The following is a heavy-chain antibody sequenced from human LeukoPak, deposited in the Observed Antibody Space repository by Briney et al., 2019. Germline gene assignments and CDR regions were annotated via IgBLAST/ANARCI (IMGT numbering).Heavy chain of an antibody. V-gene: IGHV4-39*01. Sequence: SETLSLTCTVSGGSISSSSYYWGWIRQPPGKGLEWIGSIYYSGSTYYNPSLKSRVTISVGTSKNQFSLRLSSVTAADTAVYYCARQERITIFGVVIHHFDYWGQGTLVTVSS. CDR2: IYYSGST. CDR1: GGSISSSSYY. J-gene: IGHJ4*02. CDR3: ARQERITIFGVVIHHFDY. D-gene: IGHD3-3*01.